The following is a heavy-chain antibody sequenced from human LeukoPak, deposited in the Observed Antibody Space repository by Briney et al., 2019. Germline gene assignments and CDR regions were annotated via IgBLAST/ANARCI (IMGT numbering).Heavy chain of an antibody. J-gene: IGHJ6*02. D-gene: IGHD3-16*02. CDR1: GFTFSSYG. CDR2: ISYDGSNK. CDR3: AKEGAITFGGVIAMGYYGMDV. V-gene: IGHV3-30*18. Sequence: PGGSLRLSCAASGFTFSSYGMHWVRQAPGKGLEWVAAISYDGSNKYYADSVKGRFTISRDNSKNTLYLQMNSLRAEDTAVYYCAKEGAITFGGVIAMGYYGMDVWGQGTTVTVSS.